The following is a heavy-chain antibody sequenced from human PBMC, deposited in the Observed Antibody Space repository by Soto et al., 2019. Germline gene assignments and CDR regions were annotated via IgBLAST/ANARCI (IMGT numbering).Heavy chain of an antibody. V-gene: IGHV1-69*13. CDR2: IIPIFGTA. J-gene: IGHJ6*02. D-gene: IGHD3-10*01. CDR3: ARGAFSRSQKNYYYYGMDV. CDR1: VGTYSSYA. Sequence: SVKDSCKDPVGTYSSYAIRWVRHAPGQGLEWMGGIIPIFGTANYAQKFQGRVTITADESTSTAYMELSSLRSEDTAVYYCARGAFSRSQKNYYYYGMDVWGQGTTVTVSS.